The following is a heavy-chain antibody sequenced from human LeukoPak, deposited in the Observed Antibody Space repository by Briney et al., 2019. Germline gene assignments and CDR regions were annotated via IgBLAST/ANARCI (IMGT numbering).Heavy chain of an antibody. Sequence: SQTLSLTCTVSGGSISSGDYYWSWIRQPPGKGLEWIGYIYYSGSTYYNPSLKSRVTISLDTSKNQFSLKLSSVTAAGTAVYYCARSCSGGSCYSWYFDLWGRGTLVTVSS. CDR3: ARSCSGGSCYSWYFDL. V-gene: IGHV4-30-4*01. CDR2: IYYSGST. D-gene: IGHD2-15*01. CDR1: GGSISSGDYY. J-gene: IGHJ2*01.